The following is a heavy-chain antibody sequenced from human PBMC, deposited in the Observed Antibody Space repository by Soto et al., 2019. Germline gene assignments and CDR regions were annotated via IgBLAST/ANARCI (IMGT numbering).Heavy chain of an antibody. V-gene: IGHV3-23*01. D-gene: IGHD6-19*01. J-gene: IGHJ4*02. CDR1: GFTFSNYA. CDR3: AKYSSGSLAY. Sequence: GGSLRLSCVASGFTFSNYAMNWVRQAPGKGLEWVSFISGSDGNTYYPDSVKGRFTISRDNSKNMLYLQMNSLRAEDTAVYYCAKYSSGSLAYCGQGTLVTVSS. CDR2: ISGSDGNT.